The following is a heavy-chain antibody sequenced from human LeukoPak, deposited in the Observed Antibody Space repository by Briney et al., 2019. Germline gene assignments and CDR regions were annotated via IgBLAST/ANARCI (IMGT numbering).Heavy chain of an antibody. Sequence: GASVTVSCKASGYTFTGYYMHWVRQAPGQGLEWMGWINPNSGGTNYAQIFQGRVTMTRDTSISPAYMELSRLRSDDTAVYYCARDYYGSGTIGNWFDPWGQGTLVTVSS. CDR1: GYTFTGYY. CDR3: ARDYYGSGTIGNWFDP. J-gene: IGHJ5*02. V-gene: IGHV1-2*02. D-gene: IGHD3-10*01. CDR2: INPNSGGT.